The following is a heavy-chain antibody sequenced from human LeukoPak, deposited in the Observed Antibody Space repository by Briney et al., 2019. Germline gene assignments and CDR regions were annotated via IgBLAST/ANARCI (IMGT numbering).Heavy chain of an antibody. D-gene: IGHD2-2*01. J-gene: IGHJ4*02. V-gene: IGHV3-23*01. CDR3: AKAHCSSTSCSRADN. CDR2: IDGSGGTT. Sequence: PGGSLRLSCAASGLSVSSNYLSWVRQAPGKGLEWVSAIDGSGGTTFYADSVKGRVTISRVQSTNTVYLQMNSLRADDTAVYYCAKAHCSSTSCSRADNWGQGTLVTVSS. CDR1: GLSVSSNY.